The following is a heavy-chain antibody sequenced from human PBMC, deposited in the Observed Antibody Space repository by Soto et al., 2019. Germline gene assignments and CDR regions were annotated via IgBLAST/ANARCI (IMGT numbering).Heavy chain of an antibody. Sequence: GGSLRLSCAASGFTFSSYAMHWVRQAPGKGLEWVALISYDGSNKYFGDSVKGRFTISRDNSKNTLYLQMNSLRAEDTAVYYCEREFWGHRRYFDLFPMDVWGQGTTVTVSS. CDR1: GFTFSSYA. J-gene: IGHJ6*02. V-gene: IGHV3-30-3*01. CDR3: EREFWGHRRYFDLFPMDV. CDR2: ISYDGSNK. D-gene: IGHD3-9*01.